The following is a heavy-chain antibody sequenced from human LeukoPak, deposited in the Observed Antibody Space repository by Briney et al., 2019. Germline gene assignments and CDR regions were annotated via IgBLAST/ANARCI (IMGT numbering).Heavy chain of an antibody. Sequence: GASVKVSCKASGDTFTAYYMHWVGQAPGQGLEWMGRINPNNGGTNYAHKFQGRVTMTRDTSISTAYMDLSRLRSDDTAVYYCARDNYDILTGYHDFNYWGQGTLVTVSS. D-gene: IGHD3-9*01. CDR3: ARDNYDILTGYHDFNY. J-gene: IGHJ4*02. CDR1: GDTFTAYY. CDR2: INPNNGGT. V-gene: IGHV1-2*06.